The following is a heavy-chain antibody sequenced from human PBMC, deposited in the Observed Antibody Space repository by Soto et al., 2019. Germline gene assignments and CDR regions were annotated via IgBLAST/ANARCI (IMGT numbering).Heavy chain of an antibody. CDR2: ISDSGRI. V-gene: IGHV4-59*01. D-gene: IGHD6-13*01. Sequence: QVQLQESGPGLVKPSETLSLTCTVSGGSISTYFWNWLRQPPGKGLEWIAYISDSGRILYNPSLKSRVTLSLDASKNQFSLRLSSVTAADTAVYYCARDRMAADATEVAFDFWGQGTMVTVFS. J-gene: IGHJ3*01. CDR3: ARDRMAADATEVAFDF. CDR1: GGSISTYF.